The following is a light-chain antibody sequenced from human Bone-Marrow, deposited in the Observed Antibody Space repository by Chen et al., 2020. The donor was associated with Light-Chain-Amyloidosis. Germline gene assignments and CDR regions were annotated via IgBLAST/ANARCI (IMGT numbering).Light chain of an antibody. J-gene: IGLJ3*02. CDR2: DDS. Sequence: SYVLTQPSSVSVAPGQKATIACGGNNIGSTSVHWYQQTPGQAPLLVVYDDSDRPSGIPERLSGSNSGNTATLTISRVEAGDEADYYCQVWDRGSDRPVFGGGTKLTVL. CDR1: NIGSTS. CDR3: QVWDRGSDRPV. V-gene: IGLV3-21*02.